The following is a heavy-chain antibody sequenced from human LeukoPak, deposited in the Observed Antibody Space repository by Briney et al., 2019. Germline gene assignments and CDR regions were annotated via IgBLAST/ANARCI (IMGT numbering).Heavy chain of an antibody. D-gene: IGHD4-11*01. CDR3: ARAEINDYNRY. CDR1: GYSIRSGYQ. Sequence: PSETLSLTCSVSGYSIRSGYQWGWIRQAPGKGLEWIGSVNYSGRTYDNPSLKSRVTISIDTSKNQIFLKLRSTTAADTAHYYCARAEINDYNRYWGQGILVIVSS. CDR2: VNYSGRT. V-gene: IGHV4-38-2*01. J-gene: IGHJ4*02.